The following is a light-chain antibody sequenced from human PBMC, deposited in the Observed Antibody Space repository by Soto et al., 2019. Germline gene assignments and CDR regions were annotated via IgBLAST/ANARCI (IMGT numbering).Light chain of an antibody. Sequence: IVLTHSPGARSLSPEERATLAWRASQSVSNNYLAWYQQKPGQAPRLLIYGASNRATGIPDRFSGSGSGTDFTLTISRLEPEDFAVYYCQQYGSSGTFGQGTKVDIK. CDR1: QSVSNNY. CDR3: QQYGSSGT. CDR2: GAS. J-gene: IGKJ1*01. V-gene: IGKV3-20*01.